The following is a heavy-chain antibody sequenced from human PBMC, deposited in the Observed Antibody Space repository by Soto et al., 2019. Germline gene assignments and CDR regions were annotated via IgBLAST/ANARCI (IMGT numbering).Heavy chain of an antibody. CDR3: ARGQKASCATSRCYSFDY. D-gene: IGHD2-15*01. CDR2: VAAISFSR. CDR1: GFTFSDYA. J-gene: IGHJ4*02. Sequence: GSLRLSCAASGFTFSDYAVNWVRQAPGKGLEWISSVAAISFSRYYADSVRGRFTTSRDNSKNTLYLQMNRLRAEDAAVYYCARGQKASCATSRCYSFDYWGQGALVTVSS. V-gene: IGHV3-23*01.